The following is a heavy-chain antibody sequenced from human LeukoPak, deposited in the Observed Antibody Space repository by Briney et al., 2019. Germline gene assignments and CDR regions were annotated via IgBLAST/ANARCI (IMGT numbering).Heavy chain of an antibody. V-gene: IGHV3-23*01. CDR2: ISGSGGST. Sequence: PGGSLRLSCAASGFTFSSYAMSWVRQAPGKGLEWVSAISGSGGSTYYADSVKGRFTISRDNSKNTLCLQMNSLRAEDTAVYYCAKLKTIFGVVIDYWGQGTLVTVSS. J-gene: IGHJ4*02. CDR1: GFTFSSYA. D-gene: IGHD3-3*01. CDR3: AKLKTIFGVVIDY.